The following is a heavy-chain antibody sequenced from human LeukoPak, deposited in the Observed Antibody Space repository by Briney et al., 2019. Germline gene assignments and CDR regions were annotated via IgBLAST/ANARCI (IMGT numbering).Heavy chain of an antibody. CDR3: ARGGPEWPLDY. Sequence: GGSLRLSCAASGFTFNSYAMSWARQAPEKGLEWVAVIWYDGSNKYYADSVKGRFTISRDNSNNTLYLQMNSLRVEDTAVYYCARGGPEWPLDYWGQGTLVTVSS. V-gene: IGHV3-33*08. D-gene: IGHD3-16*01. CDR1: GFTFNSYA. CDR2: IWYDGSNK. J-gene: IGHJ4*02.